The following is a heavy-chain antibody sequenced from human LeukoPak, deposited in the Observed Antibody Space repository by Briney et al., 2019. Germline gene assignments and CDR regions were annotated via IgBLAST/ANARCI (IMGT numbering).Heavy chain of an antibody. CDR2: INHRGST. V-gene: IGHV4-34*01. CDR1: GGSFRGYY. CDR3: PRGDILTGYSY. J-gene: IGHJ4*02. D-gene: IGHD3-9*01. Sequence: SETLSLTCAVYGGSFRGYYWSWIRQPPGKGLEWIGEINHRGSTKYNPSLKSRVTISVDTSKNQFSLNLRSATAADTAVYYCPRGDILTGYSYWGQGTLVTVSS.